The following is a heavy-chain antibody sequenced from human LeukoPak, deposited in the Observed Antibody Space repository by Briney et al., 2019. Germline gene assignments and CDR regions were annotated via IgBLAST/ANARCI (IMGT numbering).Heavy chain of an antibody. CDR3: ARDPGIAVAGGDY. Sequence: GGSLRLSCAASGFTFSDYYMSWVRQAPGKGLEWVSAISGSGGSTYYADSVKGRFTISRDNSKNTLYLQMNSLRAEGTAVYYCARDPGIAVAGGDYWGQGTLVTVSS. V-gene: IGHV3-23*01. CDR1: GFTFSDYY. CDR2: ISGSGGST. J-gene: IGHJ4*02. D-gene: IGHD6-19*01.